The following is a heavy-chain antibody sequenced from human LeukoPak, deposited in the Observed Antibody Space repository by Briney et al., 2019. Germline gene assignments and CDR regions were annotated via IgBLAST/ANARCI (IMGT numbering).Heavy chain of an antibody. Sequence: GPSLSLSCAASGFTVSSYSMRWVRQPPGDGREYVSAVSCNGGKRYYATSVKGGFTISRDNSKNTLYLQTGSLRAEDLAVYYCARARYDSSGYYFDNWGQGTLVTVSS. V-gene: IGHV3-64*01. CDR1: GFTVSSYS. CDR3: ARARYDSSGYYFDN. D-gene: IGHD3-22*01. J-gene: IGHJ4*02. CDR2: VSCNGGKR.